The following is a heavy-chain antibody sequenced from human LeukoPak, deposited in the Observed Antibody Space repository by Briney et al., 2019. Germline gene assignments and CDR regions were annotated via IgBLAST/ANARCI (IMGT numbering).Heavy chain of an antibody. CDR1: GHTFTGYY. V-gene: IGHV1-2*02. CDR3: ARERQRGLWFAGY. Sequence: ASVKVSCKASGHTFTGYYMHWVRQAPGQGLEWMGWINPNSGGTNYAQTFQGRVTMTRDTSISTAYMELSRLRSDDTAVYYCARERQRGLWFAGYWGQGTLVTVSS. J-gene: IGHJ4*02. CDR2: INPNSGGT. D-gene: IGHD3-10*01.